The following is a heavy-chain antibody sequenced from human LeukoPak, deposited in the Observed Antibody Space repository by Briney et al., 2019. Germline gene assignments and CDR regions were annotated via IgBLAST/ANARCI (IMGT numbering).Heavy chain of an antibody. J-gene: IGHJ4*02. V-gene: IGHV4-30-2*01. CDR1: GGSISSGGYY. D-gene: IGHD6-13*01. CDR2: IYHSGST. Sequence: PSETLSLTCTVSGGSISSGGYYWSWIRQPPGKGLEWIGYIYHSGSTYYNPSLKSRVTISVDRSKNQFSLKLSSVTAADTAVYYCARASNSSPGFFDYWGQGTLVTVSS. CDR3: ARASNSSPGFFDY.